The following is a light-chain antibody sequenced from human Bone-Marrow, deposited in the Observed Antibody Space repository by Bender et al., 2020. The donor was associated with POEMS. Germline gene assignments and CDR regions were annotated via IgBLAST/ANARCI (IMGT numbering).Light chain of an antibody. V-gene: IGLV3-21*02. Sequence: SYVLTQPPSGSVAPGETARVSCGGDNIGSDSVHWYQQKPGQAPVVVVYDDTDRPSGIPERFSGSNSGNTATLTISRVEAGDEADFYCQMWHTDSDHWVFGGGTKLTVL. J-gene: IGLJ3*02. CDR2: DDT. CDR1: NIGSDS. CDR3: QMWHTDSDHWV.